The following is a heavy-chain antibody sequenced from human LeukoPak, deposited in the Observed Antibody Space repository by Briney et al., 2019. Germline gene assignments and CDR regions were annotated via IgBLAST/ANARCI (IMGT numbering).Heavy chain of an antibody. CDR3: ARHPSNVXXGLNWFDP. V-gene: IGHV4-39*01. CDR1: GGSISSSSYY. D-gene: IGHD4-4*01. CDR2: IYYSGST. J-gene: IGHJ5*02. Sequence: PSETLSLTCTVSGGSISSSSYYWGWIRQPPGKGLEWIGSIYYSGSTYYNPSLKSRVTISVDTSKNQFSLKLSSVTAADTAVYYCARHPSNVXXGLNWFDPWGQGTLVTV.